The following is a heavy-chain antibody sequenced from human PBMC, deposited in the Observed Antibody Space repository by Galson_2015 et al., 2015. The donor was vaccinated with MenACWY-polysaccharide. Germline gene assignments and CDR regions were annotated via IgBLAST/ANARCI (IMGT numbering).Heavy chain of an antibody. CDR1: GYTFNNYA. D-gene: IGHD2-15*01. J-gene: IGHJ4*02. CDR3: ARDAGGTEDY. V-gene: IGHV1-18*04. Sequence: SVKVSCKASGYTFNNYAINWVRQAPGQGLEWMGWINTYNGNTNYAQKVHGRVTVTADSNTAYMELQSLRSDDTAVYYCARDAGGTEDYWGQGTLATVSS. CDR2: INTYNGNT.